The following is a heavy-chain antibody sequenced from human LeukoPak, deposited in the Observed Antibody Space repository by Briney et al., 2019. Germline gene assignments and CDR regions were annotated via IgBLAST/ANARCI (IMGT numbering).Heavy chain of an antibody. J-gene: IGHJ6*03. CDR3: AREGDGWFGEYVTYYYYYMDV. Sequence: SETLSLTCTVSGGSISSSSYYWGWIRQPPGKGLEWIGSIYYSGSTYYNPSLKSRVTISVDTSKNQFSLKLSSVTAADTAVYYCAREGDGWFGEYVTYYYYYMDVWGKGTTVTISS. D-gene: IGHD3-10*01. CDR2: IYYSGST. V-gene: IGHV4-39*07. CDR1: GGSISSSSYY.